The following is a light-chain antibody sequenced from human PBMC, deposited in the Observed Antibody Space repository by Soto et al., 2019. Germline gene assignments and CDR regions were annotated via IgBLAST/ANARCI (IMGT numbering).Light chain of an antibody. V-gene: IGKV3-15*01. CDR1: QSISSN. CDR2: GAS. CDR3: QQYNNWPPFS. Sequence: VMTQSPLSLPVTPGEPATLSCRASQSISSNLAWYQQKNGQTPRLLIYGASTRAAGIPARFSGSGSGTDFTLTISSLQSEDFAVYYCQQYNNWPPFSFGPGTKVDIK. J-gene: IGKJ3*01.